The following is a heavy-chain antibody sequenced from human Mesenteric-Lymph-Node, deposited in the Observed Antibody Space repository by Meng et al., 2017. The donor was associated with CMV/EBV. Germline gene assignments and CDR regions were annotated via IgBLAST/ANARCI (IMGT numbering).Heavy chain of an antibody. CDR1: GSSMRNYY. D-gene: IGHD1-1*01. CDR3: ARYLQLNWFDP. Sequence: GSLRLSCTVSGSSMRNYYWSWVRQPPGKGLQYIGYIYYSGSTNYNPSLKTRVTISIDTSKNQVSLRLSSVTAADTAVYYCARYLQLNWFDPWGQGTLVTVSS. J-gene: IGHJ5*02. V-gene: IGHV4-59*01. CDR2: IYYSGST.